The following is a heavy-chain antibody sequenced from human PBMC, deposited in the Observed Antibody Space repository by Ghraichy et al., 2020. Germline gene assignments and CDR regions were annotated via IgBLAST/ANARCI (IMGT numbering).Heavy chain of an antibody. CDR2: VLFDGNNK. Sequence: GGSLRLSCAASGFTFSNYGMHWVRQAPGKGPEWVAVVLFDGNNKYYADSVQGRFTISRDNSKNTVYLQVNGLIPEDTAIYYCARGRYEFRSGSGDAFDIWGQGTMVTVSS. CDR1: GFTFSNYG. CDR3: ARGRYEFRSGSGDAFDI. D-gene: IGHD3-3*01. J-gene: IGHJ3*02. V-gene: IGHV3-30*03.